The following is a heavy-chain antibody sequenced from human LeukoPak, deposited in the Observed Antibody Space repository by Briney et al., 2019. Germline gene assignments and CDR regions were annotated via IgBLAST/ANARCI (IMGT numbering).Heavy chain of an antibody. Sequence: ASVKVSCKASGGTFSSYTISWVRQAPGQGLEWMGRIIPILGIANYAQKFQGRVTITADKSTSTACMELSSLRSEDTAVYYCARDNGYCSGGSCYWNWFDPWGQGTLVTVSS. CDR1: GGTFSSYT. J-gene: IGHJ5*02. CDR2: IIPILGIA. V-gene: IGHV1-69*04. CDR3: ARDNGYCSGGSCYWNWFDP. D-gene: IGHD2-15*01.